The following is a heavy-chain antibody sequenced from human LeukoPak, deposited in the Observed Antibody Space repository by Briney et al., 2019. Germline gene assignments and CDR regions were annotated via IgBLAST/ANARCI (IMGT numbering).Heavy chain of an antibody. V-gene: IGHV4-34*01. CDR3: ARASGYYNPPYYYYYYMDV. CDR1: GGSFSGYY. D-gene: IGHD3-3*01. CDR2: INHSGST. Sequence: SETLSLTCAVYGGSFSGYYWSWIRQPPGKGLEWIGEINHSGSTNYNPSLKSRVTISVDTSKNQFSLKLSSVTAADTAVYYCARASGYYNPPYYYYYYMDVWGKGTTVTVSS. J-gene: IGHJ6*03.